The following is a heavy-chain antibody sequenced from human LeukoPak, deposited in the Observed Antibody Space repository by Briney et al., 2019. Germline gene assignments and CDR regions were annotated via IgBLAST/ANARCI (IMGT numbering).Heavy chain of an antibody. CDR1: GYTFTVYY. CDR2: INPNSGGT. Sequence: ASVKVSCKASGYTFTVYYMHWVRQAPGQGLEWMGWINPNSGGTNYAQKFQGRVTMTRDTSISTAYMELSRLRSDDTAVYYCASYSRSYPLSDAFDIWGQGTMLTVSS. J-gene: IGHJ3*02. CDR3: ASYSRSYPLSDAFDI. D-gene: IGHD1-26*01. V-gene: IGHV1-2*02.